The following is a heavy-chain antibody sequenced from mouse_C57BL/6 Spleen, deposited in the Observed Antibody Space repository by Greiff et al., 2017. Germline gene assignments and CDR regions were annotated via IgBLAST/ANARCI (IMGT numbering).Heavy chain of an antibody. V-gene: IGHV5-9-1*02. J-gene: IGHJ1*03. CDR3: TRDQGDYGNYGYFDV. CDR2: ISSGGDYI. CDR1: GFTFSSYA. Sequence: EVKLVESGEGLVKPGGSLKLSCAASGFTFSSYAMSWVRQTPEKRLEWVAYISSGGDYIYYADTVKGRFTISRDNARNTLYLQMSSLKSEDTAMYYCTRDQGDYGNYGYFDVWGTGTTVTVSS. D-gene: IGHD2-1*01.